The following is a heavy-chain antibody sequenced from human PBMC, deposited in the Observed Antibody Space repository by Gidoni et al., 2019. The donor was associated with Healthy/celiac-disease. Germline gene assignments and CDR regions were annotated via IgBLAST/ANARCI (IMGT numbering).Heavy chain of an antibody. CDR3: ARGRGYYDSSGYYYFDY. J-gene: IGHJ4*02. V-gene: IGHV3-48*02. CDR2: ISSSSRTI. Sequence: EVQLVESGGGLVQPGGSLRLSCAASGLTFSSYSMNWVRQAPGKGLEWVSYISSSSRTIYYADSVKGRFTISRDNAKNSLYLQMNSLRDEYTAVYYCARGRGYYDSSGYYYFDYWGQGTLVTVSS. CDR1: GLTFSSYS. D-gene: IGHD3-22*01.